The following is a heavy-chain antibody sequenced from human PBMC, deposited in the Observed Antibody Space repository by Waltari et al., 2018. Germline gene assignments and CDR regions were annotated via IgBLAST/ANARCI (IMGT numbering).Heavy chain of an antibody. CDR2: INHSGST. J-gene: IGHJ4*02. CDR1: GGSFSGYY. V-gene: IGHV4-34*01. Sequence: QVQLQQWGAGLLKPSETLSLTCAVYGGSFSGYYWSWIRQPPGKGLEWIGEINHSGSTNYNPALKSRVTISVDTSKNQFSLKLSSVTAADTAVYYCARDSGYYYWGQGTLVTVSS. CDR3: ARDSGYYY. D-gene: IGHD3-22*01.